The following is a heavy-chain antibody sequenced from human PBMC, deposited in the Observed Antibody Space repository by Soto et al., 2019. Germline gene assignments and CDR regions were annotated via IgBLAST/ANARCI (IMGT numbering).Heavy chain of an antibody. CDR2: IYHSGTS. Sequence: SETLSLTCAVSGDSISSGGFSWSWIRQPPGKGLEWIGYIYHSGTSFYNPSLKSRVTISVDGSKNQFSLKLSSVTAADTAVYYCARHWGRGAAGTCYNWGQGTLVTVSS. CDR1: GDSISSGGFS. D-gene: IGHD6-13*01. V-gene: IGHV4-30-2*01. CDR3: ARHWGRGAAGTCYN. J-gene: IGHJ4*02.